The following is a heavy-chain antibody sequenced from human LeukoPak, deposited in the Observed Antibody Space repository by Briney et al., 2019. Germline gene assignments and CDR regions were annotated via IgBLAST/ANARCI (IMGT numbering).Heavy chain of an antibody. J-gene: IGHJ4*02. CDR3: ARGLDSTGWYKFDY. D-gene: IGHD6-19*01. CDR2: ISAYNGNT. CDR1: GYTFTSYG. Sequence: ASVKVSCKASGYTFTSYGISWVRQAPGQGLEWMGWISAYNGNTNYAQKLQGRVAMTTDTSTSTAYMELRSLRSDDTAVYYCARGLDSTGWYKFDYWGQGTLVTVSS. V-gene: IGHV1-18*01.